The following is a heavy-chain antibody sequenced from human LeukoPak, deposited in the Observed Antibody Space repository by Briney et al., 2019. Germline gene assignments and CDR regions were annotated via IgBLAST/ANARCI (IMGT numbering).Heavy chain of an antibody. V-gene: IGHV1-18*01. J-gene: IGHJ4*02. CDR3: ARDPAYSGSFCLFDY. D-gene: IGHD1-26*01. CDR2: ISGYDGDT. Sequence: ASVKVSCKASGGTFSSYAISWVRQAPGQGLEWMGWISGYDGDTNYAQKLQGRVTMTTETSTSTAYMELRSLRSDDTAVYYCARDPAYSGSFCLFDYWGQGTLVTVSS. CDR1: GGTFSSYA.